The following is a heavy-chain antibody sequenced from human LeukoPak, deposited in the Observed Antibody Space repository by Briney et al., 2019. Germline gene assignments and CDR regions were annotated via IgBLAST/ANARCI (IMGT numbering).Heavy chain of an antibody. CDR1: GYSIISGYS. Sequence: PSETLSLTCTVSGYSIISGYSWEWIRQPPGKGLEWIGSFHYSGSTYYNPSLMSRVTISGDTSKNQFSLKLSSVTAADTAVYYCARPYYYDSRIDPRGQGILVTVSS. CDR3: ARPYYYDSRIDP. D-gene: IGHD3-22*01. CDR2: FHYSGST. J-gene: IGHJ5*02. V-gene: IGHV4-38-2*02.